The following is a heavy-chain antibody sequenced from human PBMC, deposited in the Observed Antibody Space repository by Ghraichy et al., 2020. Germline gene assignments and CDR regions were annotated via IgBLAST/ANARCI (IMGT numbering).Heavy chain of an antibody. CDR1: GYTLTELS. J-gene: IGHJ6*02. Sequence: ASVKVSCKVSGYTLTELSMHWVRQAPGKGLEWMGGFDPEDGETIYAQKFQGRVTMTEDTSTDTAYMELSSLRSEDTAVYYCATGPKADFPPTGGYYYYGMDVWGQGTTVTVSS. D-gene: IGHD2-15*01. V-gene: IGHV1-24*01. CDR3: ATGPKADFPPTGGYYYYGMDV. CDR2: FDPEDGET.